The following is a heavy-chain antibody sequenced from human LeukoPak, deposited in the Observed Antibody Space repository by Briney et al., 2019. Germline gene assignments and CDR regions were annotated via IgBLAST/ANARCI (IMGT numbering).Heavy chain of an antibody. Sequence: GGSLRLSCAASGFTFSTYAMHWVRQAPGKGLEWVAVISYDGTTKYYADSVKGRFTISRDTSRNTLYLQMNSLRAEDTAVHYCARLKTNPYYYYGMDVWGQGTTVTVSS. J-gene: IGHJ6*02. CDR2: ISYDGTTK. CDR1: GFTFSTYA. D-gene: IGHD1-14*01. V-gene: IGHV3-30-3*01. CDR3: ARLKTNPYYYYGMDV.